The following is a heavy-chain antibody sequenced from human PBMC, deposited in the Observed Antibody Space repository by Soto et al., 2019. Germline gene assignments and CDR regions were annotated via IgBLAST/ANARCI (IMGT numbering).Heavy chain of an antibody. CDR2: IGYDGSNK. CDR1: GFTFSSYG. J-gene: IGHJ5*02. V-gene: IGHV3-33*01. CDR3: ARDDACSGGSCWSESGWFDP. Sequence: QVQLVESGGGVVQPGRSLRLSCAASGFTFSSYGMHWVSQAPGKGLEGVAVIGYDGSNKYYADSVKGRFTISRDNSKNTLYLQMNSLRAEDTAVYYCARDDACSGGSCWSESGWFDPWGQGTLVTVSS. D-gene: IGHD2-15*01.